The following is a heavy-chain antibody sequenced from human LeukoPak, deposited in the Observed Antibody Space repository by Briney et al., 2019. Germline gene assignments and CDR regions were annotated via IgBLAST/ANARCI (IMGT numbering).Heavy chain of an antibody. CDR2: ISSSSSYI. CDR3: ARDVRLSGGSSTSCPDY. D-gene: IGHD2-2*01. V-gene: IGHV3-21*01. Sequence: PGGSLRLSCAASGFTFSSYSMNWVRQAPGKGLEWVSSISSSSSYIYYADSVKGRFTISRDNAKNSLYLQMNSLRAEDTAVYCCARDVRLSGGSSTSCPDYWGQGTLVTVSS. J-gene: IGHJ4*02. CDR1: GFTFSSYS.